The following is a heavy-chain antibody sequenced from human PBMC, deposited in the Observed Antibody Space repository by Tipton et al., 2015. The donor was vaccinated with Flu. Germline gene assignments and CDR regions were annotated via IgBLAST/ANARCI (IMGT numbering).Heavy chain of an antibody. CDR1: GGSITYSY. V-gene: IGHV4-4*07. D-gene: IGHD3/OR15-3a*01. J-gene: IGHJ5*01. CDR3: ARAALDPSGTEVLGWLDS. CDR2: IFTSGST. Sequence: TLSLTCTISGGSITYSYWSWIRQPAGQGLEWIGRIFTSGSTIYNPSLRGRVTLSMDVSKRQFSLKLTSVTAADTAIYYCARAALDPSGTEVLGWLDSWGQGTLVTVSS.